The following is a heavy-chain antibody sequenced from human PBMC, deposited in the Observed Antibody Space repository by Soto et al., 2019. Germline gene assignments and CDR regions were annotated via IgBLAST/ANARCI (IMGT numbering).Heavy chain of an antibody. J-gene: IGHJ5*02. CDR3: APRRGGPRRVWFDP. D-gene: IGHD3-16*01. CDR2: IYWDDDK. CDR1: GFSLSTSGVG. Sequence: SGPTLVNPTQTLTLTCTFSGFSLSTSGVGVGWIRQPPGKALEWLALIYWDDDKRYSPSLKSRLTITKDTSKYQVVLTMTNMDPVHTATYCCAPRRGGPRRVWFDPLGQGTLVTVSS. V-gene: IGHV2-5*02.